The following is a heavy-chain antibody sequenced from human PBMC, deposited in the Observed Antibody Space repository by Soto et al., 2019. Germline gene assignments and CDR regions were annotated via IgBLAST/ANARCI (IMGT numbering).Heavy chain of an antibody. D-gene: IGHD5-12*01. J-gene: IGHJ4*02. CDR1: GYTFTGYY. Sequence: QVQLVQSGAEVKKPGASVKVSCKASGYTFTGYYMHWVRQAPGQGLEWMGWINPNSGGTNYAQKFQGWVTMTRDTSISTAYMELSMLRSDDTAVYYCARGSLSERVEMATITPPQDFHCDYGGRGPLVTV. V-gene: IGHV1-2*04. CDR3: ARGSLSERVEMATITPPQDFHCDY. CDR2: INPNSGGT.